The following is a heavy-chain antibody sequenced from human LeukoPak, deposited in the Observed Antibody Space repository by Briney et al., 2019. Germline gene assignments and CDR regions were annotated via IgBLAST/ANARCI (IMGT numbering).Heavy chain of an antibody. CDR2: ISSSSSTI. Sequence: GGSLRLSCAASGFTFSSYSMNWVRQAPGEGLEWVSYISSSSSTIYYADSVKGRFTISRDNAKNSLYPQMNSLRDEDTAVYYCARDTHYYDSSGSIDYWGQGTLVTVSS. J-gene: IGHJ4*02. CDR1: GFTFSSYS. D-gene: IGHD3-22*01. V-gene: IGHV3-48*02. CDR3: ARDTHYYDSSGSIDY.